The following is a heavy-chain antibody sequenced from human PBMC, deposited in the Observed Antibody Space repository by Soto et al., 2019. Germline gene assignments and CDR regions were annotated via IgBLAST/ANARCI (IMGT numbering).Heavy chain of an antibody. V-gene: IGHV4-39*07. D-gene: IGHD4-17*01. Sequence: PSETLSLTCTVSGGSISSSSYYWGWIRQPPGKGLEWIGSIYYSGSTYYNPSLKSRVTISVDTSKNQFSLKLSSVTAADTAVYYCARDDYGDLIFDYWGQGTLVTVSS. CDR2: IYYSGST. CDR1: GGSISSSSYY. J-gene: IGHJ4*02. CDR3: ARDDYGDLIFDY.